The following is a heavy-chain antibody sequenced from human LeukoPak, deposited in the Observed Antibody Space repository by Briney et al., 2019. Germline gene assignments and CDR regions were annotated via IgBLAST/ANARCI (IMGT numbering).Heavy chain of an antibody. J-gene: IGHJ5*02. V-gene: IGHV4-59*11. CDR1: GGSISSHY. Sequence: SETLSLTCTDSGGSISSHYWSWIRQPPGKGLEWIGYIYYSGSTNYNPSLKSRVTISVDTSKNQFSLKLSSVTAADTAVYYCARGNLGSSRGRREFYNWFDPWGQGTLVTVSS. CDR3: ARGNLGSSRGRREFYNWFDP. D-gene: IGHD3-10*01. CDR2: IYYSGST.